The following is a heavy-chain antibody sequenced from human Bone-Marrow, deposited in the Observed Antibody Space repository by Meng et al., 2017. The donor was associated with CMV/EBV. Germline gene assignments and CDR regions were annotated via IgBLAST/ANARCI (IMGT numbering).Heavy chain of an antibody. V-gene: IGHV2-5*01. Sequence: SGPTLVKPTQTLTLTCTFSGFSLSTSGVGVGWIGQPPGKALEWLALIYWNDDKRYSPSLKSRLTITKDTSKNQVVLTMTNMDPVDKATNYCAHRRKKMGEQTGGGFDYWGQGTLVTVSS. CDR2: IYWNDDK. J-gene: IGHJ4*02. CDR1: GFSLSTSGVG. CDR3: AHRRKKMGEQTGGGFDY. D-gene: IGHD3-16*01.